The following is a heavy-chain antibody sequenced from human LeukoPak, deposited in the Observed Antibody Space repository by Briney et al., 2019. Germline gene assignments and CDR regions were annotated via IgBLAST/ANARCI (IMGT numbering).Heavy chain of an antibody. J-gene: IGHJ4*02. CDR3: ARGLYYDFWSGYFAPAFDY. V-gene: IGHV3-23*01. CDR1: GFTFSSYA. D-gene: IGHD3-3*01. Sequence: GGSLRLSCAASGFTFSSYAMSWVRQAPGKGLEWVSAISGSGGSTYYADSVKGRFTISRDNSKNTLYLQMNSPRAEDTAVYYCARGLYYDFWSGYFAPAFDYWGQGTLVTVSS. CDR2: ISGSGGST.